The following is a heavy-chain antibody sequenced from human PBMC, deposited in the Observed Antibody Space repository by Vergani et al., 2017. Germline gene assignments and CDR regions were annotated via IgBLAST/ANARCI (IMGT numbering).Heavy chain of an antibody. D-gene: IGHD3-3*01. J-gene: IGHJ6*03. CDR2: ISGSGGST. Sequence: EVQLLESGGGLVQPGGSLRLSCAASGFTFSSYAMSWVRQAPGKGLEWVSAISGSGGSTYYAESVKGRFTISRDNSKNTLYLQMNSLRAEDTAVYYCAKDLVGTDYDVWRGSLHYMDVWGKGTAVTVSS. V-gene: IGHV3-23*01. CDR1: GFTFSSYA. CDR3: AKDLVGTDYDVWRGSLHYMDV.